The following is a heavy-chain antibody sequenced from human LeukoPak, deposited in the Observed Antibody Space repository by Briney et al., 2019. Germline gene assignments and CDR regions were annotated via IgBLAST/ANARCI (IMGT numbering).Heavy chain of an antibody. J-gene: IGHJ4*02. CDR1: GGSISSSSYY. Sequence: SETLSLTCTVSGGSISSSSYYWGWIRQPPGKGLEWIGSIYYSGSTYYNPSLKSRVTISVDTSKNQFSLKLSSVTAADTAVYYCASHSGDSALWDYWGQGTLVTVSS. D-gene: IGHD2-21*02. CDR3: ASHSGDSALWDY. V-gene: IGHV4-39*01. CDR2: IYYSGST.